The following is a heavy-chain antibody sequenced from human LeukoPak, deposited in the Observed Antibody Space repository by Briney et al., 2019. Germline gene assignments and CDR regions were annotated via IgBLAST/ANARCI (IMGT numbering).Heavy chain of an antibody. V-gene: IGHV3-7*01. J-gene: IGHJ3*02. D-gene: IGHD1-26*01. CDR2: IKQDGSAR. CDR1: GFTFSRYW. Sequence: PGRSLRLSCAASGFTFSRYWMSWVRQAPGKGLELVANIKQDGSARFYGDSVKGRFTVSRDNAKNSLYIQMNSLRAEDTAVYYCARDREGSRDAFDIWGQGTMVTVSS. CDR3: ARDREGSRDAFDI.